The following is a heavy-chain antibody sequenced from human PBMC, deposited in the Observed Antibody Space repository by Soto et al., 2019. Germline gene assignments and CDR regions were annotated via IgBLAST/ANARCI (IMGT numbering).Heavy chain of an antibody. Sequence: GGSLRLSCAASGFTFSNAWMSWVRQAPGKGLEWVGRIKSKTDGGTTDYAAPVKGRFTISRDDSKNTLYLQMNSLKTEDTAVYYCTDLGYCSSTSCYPTGMDVWGQGTTVTVSS. CDR2: IKSKTDGGTT. V-gene: IGHV3-15*01. CDR3: TDLGYCSSTSCYPTGMDV. D-gene: IGHD2-2*01. CDR1: GFTFSNAW. J-gene: IGHJ6*02.